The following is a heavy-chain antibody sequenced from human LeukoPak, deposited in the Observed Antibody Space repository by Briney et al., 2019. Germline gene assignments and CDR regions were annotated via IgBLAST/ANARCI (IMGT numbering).Heavy chain of an antibody. CDR2: MNPNSGNT. Sequence: GASVKVSCKASGYTFTSYDINWVRQATGQGLEWMGWMNPNSGNTGYAQKFQGRVTMTRNTSISTAYMELSSLRSEDTAVYYCATTGPRYGSGWYEDSGDFQHWGQGTLVTVSS. D-gene: IGHD6-19*01. J-gene: IGHJ1*01. CDR3: ATTGPRYGSGWYEDSGDFQH. V-gene: IGHV1-8*01. CDR1: GYTFTSYD.